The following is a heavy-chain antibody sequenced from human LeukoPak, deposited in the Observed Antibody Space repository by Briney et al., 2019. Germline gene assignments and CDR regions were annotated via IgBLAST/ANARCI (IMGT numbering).Heavy chain of an antibody. D-gene: IGHD6-19*01. CDR1: GGPISGNY. CDR2: VFYTGST. Sequence: SEPLSLTCTLSGGPISGNYWTWIPQPPGKGLDYIGHVFYTGSTNYSPSLTSRVTISIDTSKSHFSLKLTSVTAADTAVYYCARAVAVAGTFKFDFWGQGTLVTVSS. CDR3: ARAVAVAGTFKFDF. V-gene: IGHV4-59*13. J-gene: IGHJ4*02.